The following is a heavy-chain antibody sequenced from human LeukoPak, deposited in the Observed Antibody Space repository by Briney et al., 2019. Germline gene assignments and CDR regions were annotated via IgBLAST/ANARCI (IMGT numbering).Heavy chain of an antibody. Sequence: GESLKISCKGSGYKFNNFWVGWVRQMPGKGLEWMGIIYPGDSDTRYSPSFQGQVTISADKSISTAYLQWSSLKASDTAMYYCASYPRYCSSTSCSADAFDIWGQGTMVTVSS. CDR3: ASYPRYCSSTSCSADAFDI. V-gene: IGHV5-51*01. CDR2: IYPGDSDT. D-gene: IGHD2-2*01. J-gene: IGHJ3*02. CDR1: GYKFNNFW.